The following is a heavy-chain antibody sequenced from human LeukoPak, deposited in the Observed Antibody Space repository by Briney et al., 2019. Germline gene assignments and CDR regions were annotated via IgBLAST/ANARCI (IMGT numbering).Heavy chain of an antibody. CDR3: ARTLGYCSSSSCYRSLGWLDP. Sequence: SETLSLTCAVFGGSISSSNWWSWVRQPPGKGLEWIGEINDRGSANYNPSLKSRVTISVDKSKNQFSLKLSSVTAADTAVYYCARTLGYCSSSSCYRSLGWLDPWGQGTLVTVSS. J-gene: IGHJ5*02. V-gene: IGHV4-4*02. D-gene: IGHD2-2*02. CDR2: INDRGSA. CDR1: GGSISSSNW.